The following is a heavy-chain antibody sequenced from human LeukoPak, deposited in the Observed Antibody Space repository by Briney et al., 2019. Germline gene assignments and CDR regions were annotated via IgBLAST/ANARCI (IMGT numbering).Heavy chain of an antibody. V-gene: IGHV4-59*01. D-gene: IGHD5-18*01. Sequence: SETLSLTCTVSGGSISSYYWSWIRQPPGKGLEWIGYIYYSGSTNYNPSLKSRVTISVDTSKNQFSLKLSSVTAADTAVYYCARDTAMALDYWGQGTLVTASS. CDR2: IYYSGST. CDR3: ARDTAMALDY. CDR1: GGSISSYY. J-gene: IGHJ4*02.